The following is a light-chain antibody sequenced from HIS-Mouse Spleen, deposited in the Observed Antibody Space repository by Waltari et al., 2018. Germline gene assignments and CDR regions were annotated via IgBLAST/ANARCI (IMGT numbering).Light chain of an antibody. CDR3: QQFNSYPFT. Sequence: AIQLIQSPSSLSASVGASVPITCRASPGLSSALAWYQQKPGKAPKLLLYDASSLESGVPSRFSGSGSGTDFTLTISSLQPEDFATYYCQQFNSYPFTFGPGTKVDIK. CDR1: PGLSSA. CDR2: DAS. V-gene: IGKV1-13*02. J-gene: IGKJ3*01.